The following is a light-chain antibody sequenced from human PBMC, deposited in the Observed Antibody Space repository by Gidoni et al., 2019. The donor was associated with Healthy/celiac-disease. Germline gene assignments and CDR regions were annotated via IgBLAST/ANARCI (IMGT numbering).Light chain of an antibody. Sequence: EIVMTQSPATLSVSPGERATLSCRASQSVSSNLAWYQQKPGQAPRLLIYGASTRATGIPARFSGSGSGKEFTLTISRLQSEDFAVYYCQQYNNWHTFGQGTKLEIK. CDR3: QQYNNWHT. CDR2: GAS. CDR1: QSVSSN. J-gene: IGKJ2*01. V-gene: IGKV3-15*01.